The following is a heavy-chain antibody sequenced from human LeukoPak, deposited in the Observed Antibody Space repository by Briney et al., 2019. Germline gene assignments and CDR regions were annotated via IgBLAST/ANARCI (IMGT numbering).Heavy chain of an antibody. CDR2: INPSGGST. Sequence: ASVKVSCKASGYTFTSYYMHWVRQAPGQGLEWMGIINPSGGSTSYARKFQGRVTNTADESTSTAYMELSSLRSEDTAVYYCARNDGLGPRGAGVYYFDYWGQGTLVTVSS. CDR3: ARNDGLGPRGAGVYYFDY. J-gene: IGHJ4*02. D-gene: IGHD3-16*01. CDR1: GYTFTSYY. V-gene: IGHV1-46*01.